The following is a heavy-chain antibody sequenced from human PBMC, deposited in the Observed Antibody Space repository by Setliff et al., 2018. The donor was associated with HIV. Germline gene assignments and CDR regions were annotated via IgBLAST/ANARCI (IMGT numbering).Heavy chain of an antibody. D-gene: IGHD3-22*01. CDR1: GFTVSSNY. CDR2: IYSGGSST. CDR3: AKSPSLSYSSGWYYFDY. J-gene: IGHJ4*02. Sequence: PGGSLRLSCAASGFTVSSNYMTWVRQAPGKGLEWVSVIYSGGSSTYYADSVKGRFTISRDNSRDTLYLQMNSLRAEDTAVYYCAKSPSLSYSSGWYYFDYWGQGTLVTVPQ. V-gene: IGHV3-23*03.